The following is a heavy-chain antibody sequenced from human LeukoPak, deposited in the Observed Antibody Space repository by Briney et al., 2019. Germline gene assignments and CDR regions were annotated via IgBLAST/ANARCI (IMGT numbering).Heavy chain of an antibody. Sequence: GGSLRLSCAASGFTFSSYSMNWVRQAPGKGLEWVSSISSSSSYIYYADSVKGRFTISRDNAKNSLYLQMNSLRAEDTAVYYCARAGTMGRYNWFDPWGQGTLVTVSS. J-gene: IGHJ5*02. CDR1: GFTFSSYS. D-gene: IGHD3-10*01. V-gene: IGHV3-21*01. CDR3: ARAGTMGRYNWFDP. CDR2: ISSSSSYI.